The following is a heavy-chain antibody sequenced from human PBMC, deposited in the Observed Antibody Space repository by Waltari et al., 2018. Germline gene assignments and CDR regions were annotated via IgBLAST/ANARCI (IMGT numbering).Heavy chain of an antibody. CDR3: AREGGNYGY. CDR1: GFTFSSYW. CDR2: IKHDGSEN. V-gene: IGHV3-7*04. Sequence: EVQLVESGGGLVQPGGSLRLSCAASGFTFSSYWMTWVRQAPGKVLEWLANIKHDGSENYFVDSVKGRFTISRDNAKNSLFLQMNSLRAEDTAVYYCAREGGNYGYWGQGTLVTVSS. J-gene: IGHJ4*02. D-gene: IGHD1-26*01.